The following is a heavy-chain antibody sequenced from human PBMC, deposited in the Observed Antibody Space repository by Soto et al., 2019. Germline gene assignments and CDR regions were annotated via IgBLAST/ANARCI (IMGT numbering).Heavy chain of an antibody. CDR1: GVSVSTTGAG. Sequence: QITLKEAGPTLVKATQTLTLTCTFSGVSVSTTGAGVGWIRRPPGKALEWLAFIYFNDDKRYSPSLKNRLTITRDTAKNQVVLTMTNMDPVDTGTYDCGHRSPYTSAEPWGQGTLVTVSS. J-gene: IGHJ5*02. D-gene: IGHD2-2*02. CDR2: IYFNDDK. CDR3: GHRSPYTSAEP. V-gene: IGHV2-5*01.